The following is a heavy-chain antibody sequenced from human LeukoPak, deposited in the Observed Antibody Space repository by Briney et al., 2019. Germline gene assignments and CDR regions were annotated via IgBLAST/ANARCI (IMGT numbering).Heavy chain of an antibody. D-gene: IGHD6-13*01. J-gene: IGHJ4*02. CDR3: ARVPHSSSWYFDY. V-gene: IGHV1-2*02. Sequence: ASVKVSCKASGYTFTGYYMHWVRQAPGQGLEWMGWINPNSGGTNYAQKFQGRVTMTRDTSISTAYMELSRLRSEDTAVYYCARVPHSSSWYFDYWGQRTLVTVSS. CDR2: INPNSGGT. CDR1: GYTFTGYY.